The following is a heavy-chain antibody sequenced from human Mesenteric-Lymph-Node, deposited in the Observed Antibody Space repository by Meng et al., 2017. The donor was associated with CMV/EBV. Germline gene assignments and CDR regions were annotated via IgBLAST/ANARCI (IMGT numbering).Heavy chain of an antibody. Sequence: GESLKISCAASGFTFNNYAMHWVRQVSGKGLEWVAFIREDGSRKFYAASVKGRFTISRDNSKNTLYVQMNSLRDEDTAVYYCATEYSSSPGVVLGDAFHIWGQGTVVTVSS. J-gene: IGHJ3*02. V-gene: IGHV3-30*02. D-gene: IGHD6-6*01. CDR2: IREDGSRK. CDR1: GFTFNNYA. CDR3: ATEYSSSPGVVLGDAFHI.